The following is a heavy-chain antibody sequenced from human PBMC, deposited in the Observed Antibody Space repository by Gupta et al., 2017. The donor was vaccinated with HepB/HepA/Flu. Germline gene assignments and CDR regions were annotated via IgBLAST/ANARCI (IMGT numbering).Heavy chain of an antibody. J-gene: IGHJ4*02. CDR1: GISFTTYG. D-gene: IGHD6-19*01. CDR3: GRNSGWYVAY. Sequence: EVQLLESGGGLVQPGGSLRLSCAASGISFTTYGMTWVRQAQGKGLEWVSSSSSGGDSTQYADSVKGRFTTSRDNSKNMVYLQMDNLRAEDTAVYYCGRNSGWYVAYWGQGTLGSVSS. V-gene: IGHV3-23*01. CDR2: SSSGGDST.